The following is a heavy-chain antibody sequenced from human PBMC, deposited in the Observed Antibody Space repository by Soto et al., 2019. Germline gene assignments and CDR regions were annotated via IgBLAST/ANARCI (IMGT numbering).Heavy chain of an antibody. D-gene: IGHD3-10*01. CDR1: GFTVSTHY. J-gene: IGHJ4*02. CDR2: IYTDGST. CDR3: AREGSGTFYT. Sequence: EVQLVESGGGLVQPGGSLRLSCAVSGFTVSTHYMIWVRQAPGKGLEWVSVIYTDGSTSYTDSVKGRFTVSRHISKNTVYLQMNSLRSEDTALYYCAREGSGTFYTWGQGTLVTVSS. V-gene: IGHV3-66*01.